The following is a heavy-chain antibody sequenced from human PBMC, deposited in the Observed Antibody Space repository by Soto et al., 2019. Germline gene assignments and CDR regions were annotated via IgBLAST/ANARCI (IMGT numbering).Heavy chain of an antibody. CDR3: ARPEQKPYYYVSSGYYTTQNDAFXI. CDR2: ISAYNGNT. J-gene: IGHJ3*02. CDR1: GYTFTSYG. Sequence: ASVKVSCKASGYTFTSYGISWVRQAPGQGLEWMGWISAYNGNTNYAQKLQGRVTMTTDTSTSTAYMELRSLRSDDTAVYYCARPEQKPYYYVSSGYYTTQNDAFXIWSQGTMVTVSS. D-gene: IGHD3-22*01. V-gene: IGHV1-18*01.